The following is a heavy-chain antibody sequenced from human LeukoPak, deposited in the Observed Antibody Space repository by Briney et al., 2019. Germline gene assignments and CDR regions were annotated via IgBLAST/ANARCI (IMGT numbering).Heavy chain of an antibody. V-gene: IGHV3-33*01. CDR2: IWYDGSNK. Sequence: GGSLRLSCAASGFTLSSYGMHWVRQAPGKGLEWVAVIWYDGSNKYYADSVKGRFTISRDNSKNTLYLQMNSLRAEDTAVYYCARDRSGYYDSSGYYYWFDPWGQGTLVTVSS. CDR3: ARDRSGYYDSSGYYYWFDP. CDR1: GFTLSSYG. D-gene: IGHD3-22*01. J-gene: IGHJ5*02.